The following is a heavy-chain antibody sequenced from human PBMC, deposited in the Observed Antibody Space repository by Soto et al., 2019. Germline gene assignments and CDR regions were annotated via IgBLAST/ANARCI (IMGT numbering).Heavy chain of an antibody. CDR3: ASAQLLRGGAVSEH. V-gene: IGHV3-33*01. D-gene: IGHD5-12*01. Sequence: QVQLVESGGGVVQPGRSLRLSCAASGFTFSRYGMHWVRQAPGKGLEWVAVIWYDGTKKYYADSVQGRFTISRDTSKNKLFLQMNTLRAEIMAVNYCASAQLLRGGAVSEHWGGGKIVTVCS. CDR2: IWYDGTKK. CDR1: GFTFSRYG. J-gene: IGHJ4*02.